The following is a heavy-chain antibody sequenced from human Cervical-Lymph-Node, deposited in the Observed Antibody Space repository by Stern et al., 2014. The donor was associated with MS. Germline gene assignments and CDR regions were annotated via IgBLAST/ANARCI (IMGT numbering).Heavy chain of an antibody. Sequence: VQLVESGAEIRKPGASVKISCEASGYTFTTYYMHWVRQAPGQGLEWVALFNPSGGKTTYAQRFQGRVTVTGDTSTSTVYMELTGLRSEDTAVYYCARVLSLETSDSWGQGTLVIVSS. D-gene: IGHD1-1*01. V-gene: IGHV1-46*01. CDR3: ARVLSLETSDS. J-gene: IGHJ4*02. CDR2: FNPSGGKT. CDR1: GYTFTTYY.